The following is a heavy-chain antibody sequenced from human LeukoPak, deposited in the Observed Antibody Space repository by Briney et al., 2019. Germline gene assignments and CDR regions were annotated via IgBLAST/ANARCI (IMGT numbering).Heavy chain of an antibody. CDR1: GFTFSSYA. D-gene: IGHD3-22*01. Sequence: GGSLRLSCAASGFTFSSYAMSWVRQAPGKGLEWVSTISGSGDNTYYADSVKGRFTISRDNSKNTLSLHMNTLRAEDTAVYYCAKDLLQTFFFDSSGYYSDAFGMWGQGTMVTVSS. J-gene: IGHJ3*02. V-gene: IGHV3-23*01. CDR2: ISGSGDNT. CDR3: AKDLLQTFFFDSSGYYSDAFGM.